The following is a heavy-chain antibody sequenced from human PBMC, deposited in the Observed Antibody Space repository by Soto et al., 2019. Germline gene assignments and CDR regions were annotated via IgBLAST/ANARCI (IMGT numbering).Heavy chain of an antibody. D-gene: IGHD3-22*01. CDR3: ARPVLNYYDSSGYGAFDI. J-gene: IGHJ3*02. Sequence: SETLSLNCTVSVGSISSSRYYWGWILQPPGKGLEWIGSIYYSGSTYYNPSLKSRVTISVDTSKNQFSLKLSSVTAADTAVYYCARPVLNYYDSSGYGAFDIWGQGTMVTVSS. CDR1: VGSISSSRYY. CDR2: IYYSGST. V-gene: IGHV4-39*01.